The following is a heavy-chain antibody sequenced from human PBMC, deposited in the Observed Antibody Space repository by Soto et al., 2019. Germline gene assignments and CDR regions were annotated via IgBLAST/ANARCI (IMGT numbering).Heavy chain of an antibody. CDR1: SDSISSYY. D-gene: IGHD2-2*01. CDR3: ARRDCSSTSCYFDY. V-gene: IGHV4-59*01. J-gene: IGHJ4*02. Sequence: SETLSLTCTVSSDSISSYYWSWIRQPPGKGLEWIGYIHYSGSTNYNPSLKSRVTISVDTSKNQFSLKLRSVTAADTAVYYCARRDCSSTSCYFDYWGQGTLVTVS. CDR2: IHYSGST.